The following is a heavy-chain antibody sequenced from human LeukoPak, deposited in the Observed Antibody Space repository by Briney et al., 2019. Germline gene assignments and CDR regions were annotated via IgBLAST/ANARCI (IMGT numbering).Heavy chain of an antibody. CDR3: ARSCSSTSCYLGFDY. V-gene: IGHV4-59*08. CDR1: GGSIGSYY. Sequence: SETLSLTCTVSGGSIGSYYWSWIRQPPGKGLEWIGYIYYSGSTNYNPSLKSRVTISVDTSKNQFSLKLSSVTAADTAVYYCARSCSSTSCYLGFDYWGQGTLVTVSS. CDR2: IYYSGST. J-gene: IGHJ4*02. D-gene: IGHD2-2*01.